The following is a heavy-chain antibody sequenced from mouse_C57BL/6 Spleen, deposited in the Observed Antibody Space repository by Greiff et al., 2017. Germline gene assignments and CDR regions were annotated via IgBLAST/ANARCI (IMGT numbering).Heavy chain of an antibody. D-gene: IGHD1-1*01. CDR1: GFSFNTYA. J-gene: IGHJ3*01. CDR3: VRQDYSFAY. Sequence: DVKLVEPGGGLVKPKGSLKLSCAASGFSFNTYAMNWVRQAPGKGLEWVARIRSKSNNYTTYYADSVKDRFTISRDESESMLYLQMNNLKTEDSAMYYCVRQDYSFAYWGQGTLVTVSA. CDR2: IRSKSNNYTT. V-gene: IGHV10-1*01.